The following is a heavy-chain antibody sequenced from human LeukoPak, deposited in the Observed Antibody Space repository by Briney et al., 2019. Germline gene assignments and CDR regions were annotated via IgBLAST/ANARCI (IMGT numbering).Heavy chain of an antibody. V-gene: IGHV1-69*13. Sequence: SVKVSCKASGGAFSSYAISWVRQAPGQGLEWMGGIIPIFGTANYAQKFQGRVTITADESTSTAYMELSSLRSEDTAVYYCARLTTVTRSYYYYMDVWGKGTTVTVSS. D-gene: IGHD4-11*01. CDR3: ARLTTVTRSYYYYMDV. J-gene: IGHJ6*03. CDR2: IIPIFGTA. CDR1: GGAFSSYA.